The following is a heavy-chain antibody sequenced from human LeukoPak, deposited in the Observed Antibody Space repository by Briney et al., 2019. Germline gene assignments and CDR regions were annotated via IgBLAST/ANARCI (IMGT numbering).Heavy chain of an antibody. CDR1: GFTVNSNY. J-gene: IGHJ6*03. V-gene: IGHV3-66*02. CDR2: IYSGGNT. Sequence: GGSLRLSCAASGFTVNSNYMNWVRQAPGKGLEWVSVIYSGGNTYYADSVKGRFTISRDTSKNTLYLQMNSLRAEDTTVYYCARDEALGYYYYMDVWGKGTTVTVSS. CDR3: ARDEALGYYYYMDV.